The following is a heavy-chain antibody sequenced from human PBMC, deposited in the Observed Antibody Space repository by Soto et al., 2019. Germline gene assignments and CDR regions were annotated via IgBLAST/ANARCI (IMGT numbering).Heavy chain of an antibody. D-gene: IGHD2-15*01. CDR3: VRGGGGGLFDX. J-gene: IGHJ5*02. Sequence: GGSLRLSCAGSGFTFGDSYMSWIRQAPGKGLEWLSYISPGSRYPAYADSVKGRFTISRDNAKRSLYLQMMSLTAEDTAIYYCVRGGGGGLFDXWGQGTMVTV. CDR1: GFTFGDSY. CDR2: ISPGSRYP. V-gene: IGHV3-11*06.